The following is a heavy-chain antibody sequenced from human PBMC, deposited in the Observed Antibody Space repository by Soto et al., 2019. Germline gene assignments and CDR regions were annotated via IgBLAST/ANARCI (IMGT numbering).Heavy chain of an antibody. V-gene: IGHV5-51*01. Sequence: PGVPRKIAWKGSDAGFTSYWSGWVPQMPGKGLEWMGIIYPGDSDTRYSPSFQGQVTISAAKSITTAYLQWSSLKASDTAMYYCARHGREGFLEWLSPSYTDMDAWAQ. CDR3: ARHGREGFLEWLSPSYTDMDA. J-gene: IGHJ6*02. CDR1: DAGFTSYW. D-gene: IGHD3-3*01. CDR2: IYPGDSDT.